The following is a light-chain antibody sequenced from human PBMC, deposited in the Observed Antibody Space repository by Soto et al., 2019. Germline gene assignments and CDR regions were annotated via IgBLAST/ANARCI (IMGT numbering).Light chain of an antibody. CDR1: QGIDTS. CDR2: AAS. Sequence: ILLTQSPSSLSASVGDRVTITCRASQGIDTSLAWYQQKPGKAPKLLIYAASNFQSGVPSRFSGSGSGTHFTLTISSLQPEDFAVYYCQQYGISPPFTFAQGTKLE. CDR3: QQYGISPPFT. V-gene: IGKV1-9*01. J-gene: IGKJ2*01.